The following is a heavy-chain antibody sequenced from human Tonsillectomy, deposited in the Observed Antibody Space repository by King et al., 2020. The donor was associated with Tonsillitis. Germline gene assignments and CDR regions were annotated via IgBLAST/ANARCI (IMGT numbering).Heavy chain of an antibody. CDR2: LNPTGGDT. D-gene: IGHD3-22*01. V-gene: IGHV1-46*01. Sequence: QLVQSGAEVTKPGASLKVSCKASGYTFATYHIHWVRQAPGQGLEWMGALNPTGGDTTYARKFQGRVTMTSDTSTATVSMDLRSLRTEDTAIYYCARVRREGYSSAFDIWGQGTMVTVSS. CDR1: GYTFATYH. J-gene: IGHJ3*02. CDR3: ARVRREGYSSAFDI.